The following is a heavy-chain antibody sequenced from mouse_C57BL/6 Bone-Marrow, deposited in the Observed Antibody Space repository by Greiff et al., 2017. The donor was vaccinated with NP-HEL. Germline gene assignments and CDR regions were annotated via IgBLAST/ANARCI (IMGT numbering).Heavy chain of an antibody. J-gene: IGHJ4*01. CDR3: ARPPTIVTKFYAMDY. CDR1: GFTFSDYY. D-gene: IGHD2-5*01. V-gene: IGHV5-12*01. Sequence: EVKLVESGGGLVQPGGSLKLSCAASGFTFSDYYMYWVRQTPEKRLEWVAYISNGGGSTYYPDTVKGRFTISRDNAKNTLYLQMSRLKSEDTAMYYCARPPTIVTKFYAMDYWGQGTSVTVSS. CDR2: ISNGGGST.